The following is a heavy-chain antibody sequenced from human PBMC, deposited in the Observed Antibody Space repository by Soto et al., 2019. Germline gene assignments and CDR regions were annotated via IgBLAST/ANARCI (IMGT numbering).Heavy chain of an antibody. CDR3: AADRGEVAATGHYYYYGMDV. D-gene: IGHD2-15*01. J-gene: IGHJ6*02. Sequence: GASVKVSCKASGFTFTSSAVQWVRQARGQRLEWIGWIVVGSGNTNYAQKFQERVTITRDMSTSTAYMELSSLRSEDTAVYYCAADRGEVAATGHYYYYGMDVWGQGTTVTVSS. V-gene: IGHV1-58*01. CDR1: GFTFTSSA. CDR2: IVVGSGNT.